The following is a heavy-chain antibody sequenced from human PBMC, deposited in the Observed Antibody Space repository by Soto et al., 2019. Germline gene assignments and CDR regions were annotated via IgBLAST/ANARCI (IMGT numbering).Heavy chain of an antibody. D-gene: IGHD2-2*02. CDR3: ARLTPYFSSTSCYNNNWFAP. J-gene: IGHJ5*02. V-gene: IGHV1-69*06. CDR2: IIPIFGTA. Sequence: QVQLVQSGAEVKKPGSSVKVSCRASGGTFSSYAISWVRQAAGQGLEWMGGIIPIFGTANYAQKFQGRVTITADKSTSTAYMELSSLRSEDSAVYYCARLTPYFSSTSCYNNNWFAPCGQGTLVTVSS. CDR1: GGTFSSYA.